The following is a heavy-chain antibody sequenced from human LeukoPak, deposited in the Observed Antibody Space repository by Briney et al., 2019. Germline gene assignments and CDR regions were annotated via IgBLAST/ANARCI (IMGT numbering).Heavy chain of an antibody. CDR3: ARNGDDSSDYHYFDY. Sequence: SETLSLTCTVSGDSISSGGYSWSWIRQPPGKGLEWIGYIYNGGSTEYNPSLKSRVTISVDTSKNQFSLKLNSVTAADTAIYYCARNGDDSSDYHYFDYWGQGTLVTVSS. D-gene: IGHD3-22*01. J-gene: IGHJ4*02. CDR1: GDSISSGGYS. V-gene: IGHV4-30-4*07. CDR2: IYNGGST.